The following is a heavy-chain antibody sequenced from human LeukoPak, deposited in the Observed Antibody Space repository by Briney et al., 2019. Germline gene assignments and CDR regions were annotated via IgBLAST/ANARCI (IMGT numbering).Heavy chain of an antibody. CDR1: VGSISSSNW. CDR2: IYHSGST. D-gene: IGHD1-20*01. Sequence: SETLSLTCAVSVGSISSSNWWGWVRPPPGKGLGGIGEIYHSGSTNYNPSLKSRVTISVDKSKNQFSLKLSSVTAGDTAVYYCTKMYNWNDGVDYWGQGTLVTVSS. J-gene: IGHJ4*02. CDR3: TKMYNWNDGVDY. V-gene: IGHV4-4*02.